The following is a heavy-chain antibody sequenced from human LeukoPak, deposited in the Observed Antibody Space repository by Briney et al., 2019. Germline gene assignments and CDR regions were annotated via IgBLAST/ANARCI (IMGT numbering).Heavy chain of an antibody. CDR1: GYTFTSYY. V-gene: IGHV1-46*01. Sequence: ASVKVSCKASGYTFTSYYMHWVRQAPGQGLEWMGIINPSGGSTSYAQKFQGRVTMTRDTSISTAYMELSRLRSDDTAVYYCARGQLVLGYCSSTSCYGWFDPWGQGTLVTVSS. CDR2: INPSGGST. D-gene: IGHD2-2*01. CDR3: ARGQLVLGYCSSTSCYGWFDP. J-gene: IGHJ5*02.